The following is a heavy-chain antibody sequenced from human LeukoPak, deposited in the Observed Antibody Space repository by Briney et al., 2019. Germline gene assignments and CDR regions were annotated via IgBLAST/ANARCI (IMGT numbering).Heavy chain of an antibody. D-gene: IGHD2-2*01. CDR2: INHSGST. J-gene: IGHJ5*02. V-gene: IGHV4-34*01. Sequence: SETLSLTCAVYGGSFSGYYWSWIRQPPGKGLEWIGEINHSGSTNHNPSLKSRVTISVDTSKNQFSLKLSSVTAADTAVYYCARTIVVVPAADKSGWFDPWGQGTLVTVSS. CDR1: GGSFSGYY. CDR3: ARTIVVVPAADKSGWFDP.